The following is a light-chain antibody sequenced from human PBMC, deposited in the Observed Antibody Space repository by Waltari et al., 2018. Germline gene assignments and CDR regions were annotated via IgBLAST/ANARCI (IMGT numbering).Light chain of an antibody. CDR3: LQYGASPRT. V-gene: IGKV3-15*01. CDR2: GAS. CDR1: QSVTS. Sequence: EIVMTQSPATLSVSPGEGATLSCRASQSVTSLAWYQQKPGQAPRLLIYGASTRATGIPARFSGSGSGTEFTLTISSLQSEDLAVYYCLQYGASPRTFGQGTKLEIK. J-gene: IGKJ2*02.